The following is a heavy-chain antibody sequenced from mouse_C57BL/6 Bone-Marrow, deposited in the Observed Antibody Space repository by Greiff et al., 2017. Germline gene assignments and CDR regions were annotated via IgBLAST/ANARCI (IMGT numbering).Heavy chain of an antibody. CDR2: IYPGDGDT. V-gene: IGHV1-82*01. CDR3: AQRANWGFAY. J-gene: IGHJ3*01. CDR1: GYAFSSSW. D-gene: IGHD4-1*01. Sequence: QVQLQQSGPELVKPGASVKISCKASGYAFSSSWMNWVKQRPGKGLEWIGRIYPGDGDTNYNGKFKGKATLTADKSSSTAYMQLSSLTSEDSAVYFCAQRANWGFAYWGQGTLVTVSA.